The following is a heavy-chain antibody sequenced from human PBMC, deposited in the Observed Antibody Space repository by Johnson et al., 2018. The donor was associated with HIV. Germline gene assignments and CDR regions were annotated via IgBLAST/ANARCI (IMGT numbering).Heavy chain of an antibody. V-gene: IGHV3-30*14. J-gene: IGHJ3*02. CDR3: ASRYYYDSSGSHDAFDI. Sequence: QVQLVESGGGVVQPGRSRRLSCAASGFTFSSYAMHWVRQAPGKGLEWLAVISYDGSNKYYADSVKGRFTISRDNSKNTLYLPMNSLRAEDTAVYYCASRYYYDSSGSHDAFDIWGQGTMVTVSS. CDR2: ISYDGSNK. D-gene: IGHD3-22*01. CDR1: GFTFSSYA.